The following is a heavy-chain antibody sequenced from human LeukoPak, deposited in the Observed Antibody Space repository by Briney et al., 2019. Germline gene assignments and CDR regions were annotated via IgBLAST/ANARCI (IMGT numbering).Heavy chain of an antibody. Sequence: ETLSLTCTVSGGSISSYYWSWIRQPPGKGLEWIGYIYYSGSTYYNPSLKSRVTISVDRSKNQFSLKLSSVTAADTAVYYCARGDVGTSSNLFDYWGQGTLVTVSS. CDR3: ARGDVGTSSNLFDY. V-gene: IGHV4-59*12. J-gene: IGHJ4*02. D-gene: IGHD2-2*01. CDR2: IYYSGST. CDR1: GGSISSYY.